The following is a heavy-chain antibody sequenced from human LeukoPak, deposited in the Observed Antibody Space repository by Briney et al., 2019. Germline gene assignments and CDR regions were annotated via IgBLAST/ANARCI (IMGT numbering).Heavy chain of an antibody. CDR2: ISYDGSNK. Sequence: GGSLRLSCAASGFTFSSYAMHWVRQAPGKGLEWVAVISYDGSNKYYADSEKGRFTISRDNSKNTLYLQMNSLRAEDTAVYYCARALGPAMDVWGQGTTVTVSS. CDR1: GFTFSSYA. CDR3: ARALGPAMDV. V-gene: IGHV3-30-3*01. J-gene: IGHJ6*02.